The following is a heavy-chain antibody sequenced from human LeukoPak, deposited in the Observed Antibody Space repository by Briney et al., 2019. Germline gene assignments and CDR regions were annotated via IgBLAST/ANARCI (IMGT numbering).Heavy chain of an antibody. V-gene: IGHV4-4*07. CDR3: ARERQQMGFDF. D-gene: IGHD6-13*01. CDR1: GDSISSYS. CDR2: LYSTVST. Sequence: SETLSLTCTVSGDSISSYSWSRIRQPAGKGLEWIGRLYSTVSTNYNPSLKSRVTVSIDTSRNQFSLRLTSVTAADTAVYYCARERQQMGFDFWGQGTLVTVSS. J-gene: IGHJ4*02.